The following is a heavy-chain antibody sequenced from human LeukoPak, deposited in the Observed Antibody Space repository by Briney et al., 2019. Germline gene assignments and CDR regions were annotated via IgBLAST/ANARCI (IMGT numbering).Heavy chain of an antibody. CDR3: ARDTRGESDY. J-gene: IGHJ4*01. CDR1: GFDFSTFT. D-gene: IGHD2-2*01. V-gene: IGHV3-30*04. Sequence: GRSLRLSCAASGFDFSTFTMHWVRLAPGKGLEWVVLISFAGKNTYYADSVEGRFTISRDNSKNTLYLQMNSLRPEDTAVYYCARDTRGESDYWGHGTLVTVSS. CDR2: ISFAGKNT.